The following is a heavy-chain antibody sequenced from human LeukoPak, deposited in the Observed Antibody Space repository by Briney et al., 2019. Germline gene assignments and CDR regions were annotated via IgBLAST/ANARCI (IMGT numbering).Heavy chain of an antibody. CDR1: GFTFSNYW. Sequence: GGSLRLSCAASGFTFSNYWMHCVRQAPGKRLVWVSLINSETDGDSTTYADSVKGRFTISRDNAKNTLYLQMNSLRAEDTAVYYCGRGHYGMAVWGQGTTVTVSS. V-gene: IGHV3-74*01. CDR3: GRGHYGMAV. CDR2: INSETDGDST. J-gene: IGHJ6*02.